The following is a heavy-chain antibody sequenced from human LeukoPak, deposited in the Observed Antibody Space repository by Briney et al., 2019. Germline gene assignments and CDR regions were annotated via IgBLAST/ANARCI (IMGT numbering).Heavy chain of an antibody. J-gene: IGHJ4*02. D-gene: IGHD2-21*02. V-gene: IGHV3-33*01. Sequence: PGTSLRLSCAASGFTFSNYGIHWVRQAPGKGLEWVAVVWYDGSSEYYADSVKGRFTVSKDNSKSTVYLQMNSLRAEDTAVYFCAREDCAGGHCFPDYWGQGTLVTVSS. CDR3: AREDCAGGHCFPDY. CDR1: GFTFSNYG. CDR2: VWYDGSSE.